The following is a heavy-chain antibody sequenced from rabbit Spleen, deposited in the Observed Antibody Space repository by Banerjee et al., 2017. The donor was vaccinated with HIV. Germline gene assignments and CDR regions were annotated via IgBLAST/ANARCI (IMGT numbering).Heavy chain of an antibody. CDR1: GFSFISSYY. Sequence: QEQLEESGGGLVKPGASLTLTCTASGFSFISSYYMCWVRQAPGKGLECIACIYGGSSGSTYYATWAKGRFTISKTSSPTVTLQMTSLTAADTATYFCARDLADVIGWNFGWWGQGTLVTVS. CDR2: IYGGSSGST. J-gene: IGHJ4*01. V-gene: IGHV1S45*01. CDR3: ARDLADVIGWNFGW. D-gene: IGHD1-1*01.